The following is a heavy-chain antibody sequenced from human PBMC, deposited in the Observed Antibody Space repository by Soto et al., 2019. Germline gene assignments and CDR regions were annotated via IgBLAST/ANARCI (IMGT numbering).Heavy chain of an antibody. D-gene: IGHD3-9*01. J-gene: IGHJ4*02. V-gene: IGHV4-34*01. Sequence: SETLSLTCAVYSGSFSGHFWSWIRQPPGKGLEWIGEINLAGGTNYNPSLKSRVTISIDKSNNQFFLKLTSVTAADKAVYYCARNQRIYDILTGYYKGPFDSWGQGTLVT. CDR1: SGSFSGHF. CDR3: ARNQRIYDILTGYYKGPFDS. CDR2: INLAGGT.